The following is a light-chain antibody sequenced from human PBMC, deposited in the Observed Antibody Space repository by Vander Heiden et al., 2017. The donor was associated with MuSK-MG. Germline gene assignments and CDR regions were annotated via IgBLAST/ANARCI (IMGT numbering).Light chain of an antibody. CDR3: AAWNDSLNGWV. CDR2: SND. V-gene: IGLV1-44*01. J-gene: IGLJ3*02. Sequence: QSVLTPPPSASGTPGQRVTISCSGSNSNIGSDTVTWFQHLPGTAPKLLIYSNDQRPSGVPDRFSGAKSGTSASLAISGLQSEDEADYYCAAWNDSLNGWVFGGGTKLTVL. CDR1: NSNIGSDT.